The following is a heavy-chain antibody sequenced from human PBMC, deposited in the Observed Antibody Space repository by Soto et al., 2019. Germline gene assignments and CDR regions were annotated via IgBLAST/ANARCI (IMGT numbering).Heavy chain of an antibody. J-gene: IGHJ6*03. CDR3: ARHVICSGGSCYPYYYYYMDV. CDR1: GCSISRYY. Sequence: SETLSLTCTVSGCSISRYYWSWIRPPPGKGMEWIGYIYYSGSTNYNPSLKSRVTISVDTSKNQFSLKLSSVTAADTAVYYCARHVICSGGSCYPYYYYYMDVWGKGTTVTVSS. D-gene: IGHD2-15*01. V-gene: IGHV4-59*08. CDR2: IYYSGST.